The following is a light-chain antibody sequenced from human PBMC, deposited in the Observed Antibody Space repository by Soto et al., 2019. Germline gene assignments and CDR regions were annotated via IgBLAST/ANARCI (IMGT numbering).Light chain of an antibody. J-gene: IGKJ1*01. Sequence: DIQMTQSPSSLSASVGDRVTITCRASQGISNYLAWYQQKPGKVPKLLIYDASTLQSGVPSRFSGSGSGTDFPLTISSLQPEYVAAYYCQKYNSASRTFGQGTMVEIK. CDR3: QKYNSASRT. V-gene: IGKV1-27*01. CDR1: QGISNY. CDR2: DAS.